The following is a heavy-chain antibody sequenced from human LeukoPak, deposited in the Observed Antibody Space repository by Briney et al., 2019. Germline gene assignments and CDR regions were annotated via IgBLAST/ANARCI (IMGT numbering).Heavy chain of an antibody. CDR2: ISSSGIYT. D-gene: IGHD3-22*01. Sequence: KTGGSLRLSCAASGFTFSSYSMTWVRQAPGKGLKWVSTISSSGIYTYYADSVKGRFTISRDDAKNSLYLQMNSLRAEGTAVYYCASLHYYDSSGRDYWGQGTLVTVSS. CDR1: GFTFSSYS. J-gene: IGHJ4*02. V-gene: IGHV3-21*01. CDR3: ASLHYYDSSGRDY.